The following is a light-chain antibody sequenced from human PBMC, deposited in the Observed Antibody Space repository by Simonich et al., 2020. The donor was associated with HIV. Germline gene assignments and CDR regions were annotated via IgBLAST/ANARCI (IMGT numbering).Light chain of an antibody. CDR2: GAS. J-gene: IGKJ4*01. CDR3: QQYGSSPLT. Sequence: EIVLTQSPGTLSLSPGETATLSCRASQSVRNNYLTWYQQKPGQPPRLLIYGASIRATGIPDRFSGSVSGTDFILTISRLEPEDFAVYYCQQYGSSPLTFGGGTKVEIK. V-gene: IGKV3-20*01. CDR1: QSVRNNY.